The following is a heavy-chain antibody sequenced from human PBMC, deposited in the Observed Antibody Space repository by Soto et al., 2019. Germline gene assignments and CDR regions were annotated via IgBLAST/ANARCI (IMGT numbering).Heavy chain of an antibody. D-gene: IGHD5-12*01. V-gene: IGHV4-34*01. Sequence: SETLSLTCAVYGGSFSGYYWSWIRQPPGKGLEWIGEINHSGSTNYNPSLKSRVTISVDTSKNQFSLKLSSVTAADTAVYYCARCGVATIRIRYYYYYGMDVWGQGTTVTVSS. CDR3: ARCGVATIRIRYYYYYGMDV. J-gene: IGHJ6*02. CDR1: GGSFSGYY. CDR2: INHSGST.